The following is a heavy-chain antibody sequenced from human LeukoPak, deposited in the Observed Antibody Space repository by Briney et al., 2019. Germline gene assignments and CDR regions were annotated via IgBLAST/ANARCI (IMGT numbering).Heavy chain of an antibody. J-gene: IGHJ4*02. CDR1: GFTFDDYA. CDR3: AKDLGYYYGSGSYYRGPFDY. V-gene: IGHV3-9*01. Sequence: PGRSLRLSCAASGFTFDDYAMHWVRQAPGKGLEWVSGISWNSGSIGYADSVKGRFTISRDNSKNTLYLQMNSLRAEDTAVYYCAKDLGYYYGSGSYYRGPFDYWGQGTLVTVSS. CDR2: ISWNSGSI. D-gene: IGHD3-10*01.